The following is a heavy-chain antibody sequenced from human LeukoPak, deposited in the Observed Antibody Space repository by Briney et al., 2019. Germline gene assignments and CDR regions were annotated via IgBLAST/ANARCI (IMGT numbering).Heavy chain of an antibody. D-gene: IGHD3-10*01. CDR2: INHSGST. Sequence: SETLSLTCAVYGGSFSGYYWSWIRQPPGKGLEWIGEINHSGSTNYNPSLKSRVTISVDTSKNQFSLKLSSVTAADTAVYYCARVSGLLWFGELLSGYYGMDVWGQGTTVTVSS. J-gene: IGHJ6*02. V-gene: IGHV4-34*01. CDR3: ARVSGLLWFGELLSGYYGMDV. CDR1: GGSFSGYY.